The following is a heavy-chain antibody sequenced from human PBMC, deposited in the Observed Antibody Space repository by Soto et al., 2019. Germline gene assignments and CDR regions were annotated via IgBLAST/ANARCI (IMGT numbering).Heavy chain of an antibody. V-gene: IGHV3-30*03. Sequence: PVGSLRLSCAASGFTFSSYGMHWVRQAPGKGLEWVAVISYDGSNKYYADSVKGRFTISRDNSKNTLYLQMNSLRAEDTAVYYCAGIGELFDYWGQGTLVTVSS. CDR2: ISYDGSNK. D-gene: IGHD3-10*01. CDR1: GFTFSSYG. CDR3: AGIGELFDY. J-gene: IGHJ4*02.